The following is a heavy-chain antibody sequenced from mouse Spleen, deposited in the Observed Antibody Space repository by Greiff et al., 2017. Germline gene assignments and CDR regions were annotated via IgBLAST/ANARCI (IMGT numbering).Heavy chain of an antibody. CDR3: ARGYYGSSPYAMDY. V-gene: IGHV1-82*01. Sequence: VQLQQSGPELVKPGASVKISCKASGYAFSSSWMNWVKQRPGKGLEWIGRIYPGDGDTNYNGKFKGKATLTADKSSSTAYMQLSSLTSEDSAVYFCARGYYGSSPYAMDYWGQGTSVTVSS. CDR2: IYPGDGDT. D-gene: IGHD1-1*01. CDR1: GYAFSSSW. J-gene: IGHJ4*01.